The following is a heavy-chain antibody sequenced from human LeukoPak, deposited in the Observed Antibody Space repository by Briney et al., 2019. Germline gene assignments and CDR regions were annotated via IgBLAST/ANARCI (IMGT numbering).Heavy chain of an antibody. CDR3: VRPLSDSGTYWTDY. V-gene: IGHV5-51*01. Sequence: GESLQISCKASGFNFIRYWIGWVRQMPGKGLEWMGIIYPRDSDTRYSPSFQGQITISADKAIDTAYLQWSSLKASDTAIYYCVRPLSDSGTYWTDYWGQGILVTVSS. CDR2: IYPRDSDT. CDR1: GFNFIRYW. J-gene: IGHJ4*02. D-gene: IGHD3-10*01.